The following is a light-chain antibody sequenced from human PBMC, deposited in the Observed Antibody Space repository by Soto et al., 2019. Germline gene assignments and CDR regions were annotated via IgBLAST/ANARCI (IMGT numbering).Light chain of an antibody. J-gene: IGKJ1*01. CDR2: AAS. Sequence: DFPMTQSPSSLSASVGDRVTITCRASQDISDHLAWYQQKPGKVPNLLIYAASTLQSGVPSRFSGGGSGTDCTLTISSLQPEDVATYYCQKYNTTPRTFGQGTKVELK. CDR1: QDISDH. CDR3: QKYNTTPRT. V-gene: IGKV1-27*01.